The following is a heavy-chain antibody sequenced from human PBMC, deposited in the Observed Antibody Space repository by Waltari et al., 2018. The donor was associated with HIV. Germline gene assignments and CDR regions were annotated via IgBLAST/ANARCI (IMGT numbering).Heavy chain of an antibody. Sequence: QVQLVESGGGLVKPGGSLRLSCAASGFTFSDYYMSWIRQAPGKGLEWVSYISSSGSTISYEDSGKGRLTISRDKTKNSLYRQMSSRRAEDTAVYYCGTGGGQFRFGVAKRTYGMDVWGQGTTVTVSS. CDR1: GFTFSDYY. CDR3: GTGGGQFRFGVAKRTYGMDV. V-gene: IGHV3-11*01. J-gene: IGHJ6*02. CDR2: ISSSGSTI. D-gene: IGHD3-10*01.